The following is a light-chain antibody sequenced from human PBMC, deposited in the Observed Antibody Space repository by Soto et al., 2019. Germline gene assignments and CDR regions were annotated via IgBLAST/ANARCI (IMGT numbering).Light chain of an antibody. V-gene: IGKV3D-20*02. CDR1: QSVSSSS. CDR3: QQRHMWPIT. Sequence: EIVLTQSPGTLSLSPGGRATLSCRASQSVSSSSLSWYQQKPGQAPRLLIYDTSSRTTDIPDRFSGSGSGTDFTLTISSLEPEDSAVYYCQQRHMWPITFSQGTRLEIK. CDR2: DTS. J-gene: IGKJ5*01.